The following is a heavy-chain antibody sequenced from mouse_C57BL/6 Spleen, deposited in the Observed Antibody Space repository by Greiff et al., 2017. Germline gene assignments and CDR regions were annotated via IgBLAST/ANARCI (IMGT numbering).Heavy chain of an antibody. D-gene: IGHD3-1*01. Sequence: EVKLMESGGGLVKPGGSLKLSCAASGFTFSSYTMSWVRQTPEKRLEWVATISGGGGNTYYPDSVKGRFTISRDNAKNTLYLQMSSLRSEDTALYYCARAAPRGYYFDYWGQGTTLTVSS. V-gene: IGHV5-9*01. CDR1: GFTFSSYT. J-gene: IGHJ2*01. CDR3: ARAAPRGYYFDY. CDR2: ISGGGGNT.